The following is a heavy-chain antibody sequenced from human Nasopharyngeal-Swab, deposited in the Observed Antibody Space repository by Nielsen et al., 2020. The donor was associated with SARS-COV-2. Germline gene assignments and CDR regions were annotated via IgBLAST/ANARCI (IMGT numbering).Heavy chain of an antibody. CDR3: AKDIGSGYDFWSAHRTYYYYGMDV. Sequence: GKSLKISCAASGFTFDDYAMHWVRQAPGKGLEWVSGISWNSGSIGYADSVKGRFTISRDNAKNSLYLQMNSLRAEDTALYYCAKDIGSGYDFWSAHRTYYYYGMDVWGQGTTVTVSS. D-gene: IGHD3-3*01. V-gene: IGHV3-9*01. CDR2: ISWNSGSI. J-gene: IGHJ6*02. CDR1: GFTFDDYA.